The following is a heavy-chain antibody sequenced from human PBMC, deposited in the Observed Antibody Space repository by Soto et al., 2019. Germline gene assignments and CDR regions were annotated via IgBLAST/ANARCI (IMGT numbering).Heavy chain of an antibody. CDR2: IYYDGTT. CDR3: TRRGHVSSPT. Sequence: QLQLQESGPGLVTPSETLSLTCIVSGASFTSSSFYWVWILQPPGKGLEWIGSIYYDGTTYYNPSLKSRATVSVDTSNNHFSLKLNSVTAADTAVYYCTRRGHVSSPTWGQGTLVTVSS. J-gene: IGHJ4*02. D-gene: IGHD6-13*01. V-gene: IGHV4-39*02. CDR1: GASFTSSSFY.